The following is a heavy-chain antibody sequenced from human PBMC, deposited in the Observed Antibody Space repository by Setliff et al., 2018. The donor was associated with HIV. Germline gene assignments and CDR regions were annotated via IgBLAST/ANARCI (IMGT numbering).Heavy chain of an antibody. Sequence: SETLSLTCTVSGGSISGGGYYWSWIRQHPGKGLEWIGSVYHSGTTYYNPSLKSRVTISVDMSNNQFSLKVTSVTAADTAVFYCVRVSSSGYYGEGAFDIWGQGTVVTVSS. CDR2: VYHSGTT. J-gene: IGHJ3*02. CDR3: VRVSSSGYYGEGAFDI. V-gene: IGHV4-39*07. D-gene: IGHD3-22*01. CDR1: GGSISGGGYY.